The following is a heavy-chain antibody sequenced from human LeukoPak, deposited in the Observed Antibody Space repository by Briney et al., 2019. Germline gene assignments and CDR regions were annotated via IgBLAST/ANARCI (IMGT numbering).Heavy chain of an antibody. Sequence: GGSLRLSCAASGFIFSEYYMSWIRQAPGKGLEWVSYNRKSSSSTNYADSVKGRFSITRDNAKNATYLQLNSLAVEDTAVYYCSRVRSSWSPLDYWGQGTLVTVSS. CDR2: NRKSSSST. V-gene: IGHV3-11*05. J-gene: IGHJ4*02. CDR3: SRVRSSWSPLDY. D-gene: IGHD3-10*01. CDR1: GFIFSEYY.